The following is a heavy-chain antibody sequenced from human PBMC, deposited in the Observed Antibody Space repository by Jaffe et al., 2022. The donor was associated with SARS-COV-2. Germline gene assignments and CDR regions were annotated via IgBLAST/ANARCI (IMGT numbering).Heavy chain of an antibody. Sequence: QVQLVESGGGVVQPGRSLRLSCAASGFTFSSYGMHWVRQAPGKGLEWVAVISYDGSNKYYADSVKGRFTISRDNSKNTLYLQMNSLRAEDTAVYYCAKDSTYCSSTSCPTLYYYGMDVWGQGTTVTVSS. V-gene: IGHV3-30*18. CDR2: ISYDGSNK. CDR3: AKDSTYCSSTSCPTLYYYGMDV. J-gene: IGHJ6*02. D-gene: IGHD2-2*01. CDR1: GFTFSSYG.